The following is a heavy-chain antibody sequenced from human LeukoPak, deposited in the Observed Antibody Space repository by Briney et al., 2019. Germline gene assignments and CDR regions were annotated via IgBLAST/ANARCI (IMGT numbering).Heavy chain of an antibody. J-gene: IGHJ4*02. V-gene: IGHV4-4*02. Sequence: SETLSLTCAVSGGSISSSAWWCWVRQPPGKGLEWIGEIHRSGSTYYNPSLESRLTMSLDKSKNQFSLNLYSVTAADTAVYFCVTGGSSWNEYWGQGTLVTVSS. CDR3: VTGGSSWNEY. CDR1: GGSISSSAW. CDR2: IHRSGST. D-gene: IGHD6-13*01.